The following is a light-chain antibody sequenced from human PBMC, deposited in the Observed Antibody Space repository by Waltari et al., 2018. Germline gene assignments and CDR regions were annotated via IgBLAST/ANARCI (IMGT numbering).Light chain of an antibody. CDR3: QQSYSIPLT. J-gene: IGKJ4*01. CDR1: QPISSY. Sequence: DIQMTQSASSLSASVGDKVTITCRASQPISSYLNWYQQKAGEAPKLLIYAASSLQSGVPSRFSGSGSGTDFDFTISSLQPEDFATYYCQQSYSIPLTFGGGTRVEIK. V-gene: IGKV1-39*01. CDR2: AAS.